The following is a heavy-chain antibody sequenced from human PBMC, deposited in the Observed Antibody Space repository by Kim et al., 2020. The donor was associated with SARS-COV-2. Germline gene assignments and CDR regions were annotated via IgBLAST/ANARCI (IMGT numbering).Heavy chain of an antibody. Sequence: LKSRVTISVDTSKNQFSLKLSAVTAADTAVYYCARAGYYGSGATESWFDPWGQGTLVTVSS. D-gene: IGHD3-10*01. V-gene: IGHV4-59*01. CDR3: ARAGYYGSGATESWFDP. J-gene: IGHJ5*02.